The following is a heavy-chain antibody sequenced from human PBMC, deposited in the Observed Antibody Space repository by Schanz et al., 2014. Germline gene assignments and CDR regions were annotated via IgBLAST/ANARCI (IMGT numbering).Heavy chain of an antibody. CDR1: RYTFNTYG. D-gene: IGHD2-2*01. V-gene: IGHV1-18*01. CDR2: ISAYTNNT. J-gene: IGHJ5*02. Sequence: GPEVKEPGASVKVSCEASRYTFNTYGLNWVRQAPGQGLEWMGWISAYTNNTNYAQKVQGRVTMTTDTSTGTAYMELRSLRSDDTAVYYCARDRRRYCSTASCLHDNWFDPWGQGTLVIDSS. CDR3: ARDRRRYCSTASCLHDNWFDP.